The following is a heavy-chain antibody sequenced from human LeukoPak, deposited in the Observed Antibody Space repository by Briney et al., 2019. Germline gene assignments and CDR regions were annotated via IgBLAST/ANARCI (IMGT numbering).Heavy chain of an antibody. CDR2: IYYSGNT. Sequence: PSQTLSLTCTVSGGSISSYYWSWFRQPPGKGLEWIGYIYYSGNTNYNPSLKSRVTISVDTSKNQFSLKLTSVTAADTAVYYCARGSLYDAFDIWGQGTMVTVSS. CDR1: GGSISSYY. D-gene: IGHD2-2*02. V-gene: IGHV4-59*12. CDR3: ARGSLYDAFDI. J-gene: IGHJ3*02.